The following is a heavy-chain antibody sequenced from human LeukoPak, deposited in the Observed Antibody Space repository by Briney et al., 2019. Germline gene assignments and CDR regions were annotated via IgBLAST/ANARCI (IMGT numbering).Heavy chain of an antibody. V-gene: IGHV3-74*01. Sequence: PGGSLRLSCAASGFTFSSYWMHWVRQAPGKGLVWVSRINSDGSSTSYADSVKGRFTISRDNAKNTLYLQMNSLRAGDTAVYYCARVYDVNWGGFDYWGQGTLVTVSS. J-gene: IGHJ4*02. CDR1: GFTFSSYW. CDR3: ARVYDVNWGGFDY. CDR2: INSDGSST. D-gene: IGHD7-27*01.